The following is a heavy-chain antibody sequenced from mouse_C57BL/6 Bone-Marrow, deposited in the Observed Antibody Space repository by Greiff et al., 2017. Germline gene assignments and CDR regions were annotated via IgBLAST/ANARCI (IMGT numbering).Heavy chain of an antibody. Sequence: VQLKQSGAELVKPGASVKLSCTASGFNIKDYYMHWVKQRTEQGLEWIGRIDPEAGETKYAPKFPGKATITADTSSNTAYLQLSSLTSEDTAVYYCARSGLRYYFDYWGQGTTLTVSS. V-gene: IGHV14-2*01. CDR2: IDPEAGET. D-gene: IGHD1-1*01. CDR3: ARSGLRYYFDY. J-gene: IGHJ2*01. CDR1: GFNIKDYY.